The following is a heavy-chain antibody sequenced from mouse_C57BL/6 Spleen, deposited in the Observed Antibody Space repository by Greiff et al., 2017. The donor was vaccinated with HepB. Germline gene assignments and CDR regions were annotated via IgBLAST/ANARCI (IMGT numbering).Heavy chain of an antibody. CDR1: GFSLTSYG. CDR2: IWGVGST. J-gene: IGHJ3*01. Sequence: VQLQESGPGLVAPSQSLSITCTVSGFSLTSYGVDWVRQSPGKGLEWLGVIWGVGSTNYNSALKSRLSISKDNSKSQVFLKMNSLQTDDTAMYYCARSRTGTGFAYWGQGTLVTVSA. CDR3: ARSRTGTGFAY. V-gene: IGHV2-6*01. D-gene: IGHD4-1*01.